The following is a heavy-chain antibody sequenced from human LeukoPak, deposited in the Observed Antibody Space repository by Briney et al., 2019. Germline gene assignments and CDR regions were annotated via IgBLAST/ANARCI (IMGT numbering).Heavy chain of an antibody. CDR3: TTDRVRGSYYWYYFDY. J-gene: IGHJ4*02. CDR2: IKSKTDGGTT. CDR1: GFTFSNAW. Sequence: GGSLRLSCAASGFTFSNAWMSWVRQAPGKGLEWVGRIKSKTDGGTTDYAAPVKGRSTISRDDSKNTLYLQMNSLKTEDTAVYYCTTDRVRGSYYWYYFDYWGQGTLVTVSS. D-gene: IGHD1-26*01. V-gene: IGHV3-15*01.